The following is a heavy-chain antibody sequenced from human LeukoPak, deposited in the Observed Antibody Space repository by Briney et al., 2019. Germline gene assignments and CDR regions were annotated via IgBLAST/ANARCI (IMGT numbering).Heavy chain of an antibody. J-gene: IGHJ4*02. CDR1: GFTVSSNY. V-gene: IGHV3-66*01. CDR2: IYSGGST. Sequence: GGSLRLSCAASGFTVSSNYMSWVRQAPGKGLEWVSVIYSGGSTYYADSVKGRFTISRDNSKNTLYLQMNSLRAEDTAVYYCASARWLVPPYFDYWGQGTLVTVSS. D-gene: IGHD6-19*01. CDR3: ASARWLVPPYFDY.